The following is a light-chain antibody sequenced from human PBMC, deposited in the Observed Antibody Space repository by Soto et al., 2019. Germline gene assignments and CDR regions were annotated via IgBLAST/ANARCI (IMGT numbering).Light chain of an antibody. J-gene: IGKJ1*01. Sequence: EIVMTQYPVTLSVSPGERATLSCRASQSVSSNLAWYQQKPGQAPRLLIYGASTRATGIPARFSGSGSGTEFTHTISSLQSEDFAVYYCQQYNNWPGTFGQGTKVDIK. CDR1: QSVSSN. CDR2: GAS. CDR3: QQYNNWPGT. V-gene: IGKV3-15*01.